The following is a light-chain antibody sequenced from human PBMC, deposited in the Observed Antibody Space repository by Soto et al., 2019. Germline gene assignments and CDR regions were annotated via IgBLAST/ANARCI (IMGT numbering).Light chain of an antibody. CDR2: RNN. J-gene: IGLJ2*01. CDR1: SSNIGSNY. CDR3: AAWDDSLSVL. V-gene: IGLV1-47*01. Sequence: QSVLTQPPSASGTPGQRVTISCYGSSSNIGSNYVYWYQQLPGTAPKLLIYRNNQRPSGVPDRFSGSKSGTSASLAISGLRSEDEADYYCAAWDDSLSVLFGGGTKVTVL.